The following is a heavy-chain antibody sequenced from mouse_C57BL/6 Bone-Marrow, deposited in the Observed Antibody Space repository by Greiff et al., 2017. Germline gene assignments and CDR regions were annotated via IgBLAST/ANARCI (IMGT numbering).Heavy chain of an antibody. Sequence: QVQLQQPGAELVKPGASVKMSCKASGYTFTSYWITWVKQRPGQGLEWIGDIYPGSGSTNYNEKFKSKATLTVDTSSSTAYMQLSSLTSEDSAVYDCAREDSSGYLDYAMDYWGQGTSVTVSS. CDR1: GYTFTSYW. D-gene: IGHD3-2*02. V-gene: IGHV1-55*01. CDR3: AREDSSGYLDYAMDY. J-gene: IGHJ4*01. CDR2: IYPGSGST.